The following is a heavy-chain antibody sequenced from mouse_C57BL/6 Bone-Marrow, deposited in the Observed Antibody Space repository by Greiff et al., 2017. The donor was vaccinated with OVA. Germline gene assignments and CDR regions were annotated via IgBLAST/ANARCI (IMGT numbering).Heavy chain of an antibody. V-gene: IGHV1-64*01. Sequence: QVQLQPPGAELVKPGASVKLSCKASGYTFTSYWMHWVKQRPGQGLEWIGMIHPNSGSTNYNEKFKSKATLTVDKSSSTAYMQLSSLASEDSAVYYCARLLSYYAMDYWGQGTSVTVSS. J-gene: IGHJ4*01. CDR3: ARLLSYYAMDY. D-gene: IGHD1-1*02. CDR2: IHPNSGST. CDR1: GYTFTSYW.